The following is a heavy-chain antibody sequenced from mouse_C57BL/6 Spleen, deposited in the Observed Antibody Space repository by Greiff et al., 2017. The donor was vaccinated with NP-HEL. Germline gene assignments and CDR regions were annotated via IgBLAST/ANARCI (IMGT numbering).Heavy chain of an antibody. Sequence: EVHLVESGGGLVKPGGSLKLSCAASGFTFSDYGMHWVRQAPEKGLEWVAYISSGSSTIYYADTVKGRFTISRDNAKNTLFLQMTSLRSEDTAMYYCAREGITTRYFDVWGTGTTVTVSS. J-gene: IGHJ1*03. CDR2: ISSGSSTI. CDR3: AREGITTRYFDV. V-gene: IGHV5-17*01. CDR1: GFTFSDYG. D-gene: IGHD2-4*01.